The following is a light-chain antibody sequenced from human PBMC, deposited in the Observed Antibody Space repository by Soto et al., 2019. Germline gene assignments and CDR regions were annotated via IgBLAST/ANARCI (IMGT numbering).Light chain of an antibody. CDR3: QQLKTYPHS. Sequence: DIQLTQSPSFLSASVRDRVTIPCRASQAISTSLAWYQQKPGKAPRLLIYGATTLQSGAPSRFSGSGSGTEVTLTISSLQPEEFATYSCQQLKTYPHSFGQGTKLDIK. CDR1: QAISTS. J-gene: IGKJ2*03. V-gene: IGKV1-9*01. CDR2: GAT.